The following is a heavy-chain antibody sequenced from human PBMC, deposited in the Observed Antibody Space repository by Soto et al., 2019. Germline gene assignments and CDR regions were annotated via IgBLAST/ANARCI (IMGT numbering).Heavy chain of an antibody. D-gene: IGHD2-15*01. CDR3: ARVLGGSGSPVDY. CDR1: GFTFSSFA. V-gene: IGHV3-23*01. CDR2: IRGGGGGT. Sequence: GGSLRLSRAASGFTFSSFAMSWVRQAPGKGLEWVSAIRGGGGGTYYADSVKCRFTISRDNSKNTQYLQMNSLRAEDTAVYYCARVLGGSGSPVDYWGQGTLVTVSS. J-gene: IGHJ4*02.